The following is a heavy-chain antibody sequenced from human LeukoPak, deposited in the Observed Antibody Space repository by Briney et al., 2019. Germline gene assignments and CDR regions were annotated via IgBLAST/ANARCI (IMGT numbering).Heavy chain of an antibody. J-gene: IGHJ4*02. Sequence: PSETLSLTCSGSGGSISSYYWSWIRQPPGKGLEWIGYIYYSGSTNYNPSLKSRVTISVDTSKNQFSLKLSSVTAADTAVYYCARSQGYYYDSSGYGTEYWGQGTLVTVSS. CDR2: IYYSGST. CDR1: GGSISSYY. D-gene: IGHD3-22*01. CDR3: ARSQGYYYDSSGYGTEY. V-gene: IGHV4-59*01.